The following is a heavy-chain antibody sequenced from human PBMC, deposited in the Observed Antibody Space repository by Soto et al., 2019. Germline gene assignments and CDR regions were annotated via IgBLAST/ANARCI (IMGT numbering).Heavy chain of an antibody. J-gene: IGHJ4*02. CDR1: GYSFTSSA. Sequence: QVQLVQSGPEMKKPGASVKDSCKASGYSFTSSAISWLRQAPGQGLEWMGWISGYRGNTNHAQKFQGRVTLTTDTSTTTAYLELRRLTSDDTAVYYCARAPDYYDSSGYMDYWGQGTLVTVSP. V-gene: IGHV1-18*01. D-gene: IGHD3-22*01. CDR3: ARAPDYYDSSGYMDY. CDR2: ISGYRGNT.